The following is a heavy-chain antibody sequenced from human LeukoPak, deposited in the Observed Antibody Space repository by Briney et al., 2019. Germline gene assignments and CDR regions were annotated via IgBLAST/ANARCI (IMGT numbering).Heavy chain of an antibody. CDR2: IIPIFGTA. J-gene: IGHJ4*02. D-gene: IGHD6-25*01. CDR1: GGTFSSYV. V-gene: IGHV1-69*05. Sequence: SVKVSCKASGGTFSSYVISWVRQAPGQGLEWMGGIIPIFGTANYAQKFQGRVTITTDESTSTAYMELSSLRSEDTAVYYCARMKSRYFDYWGQGTLVTVSS. CDR3: ARMKSRYFDY.